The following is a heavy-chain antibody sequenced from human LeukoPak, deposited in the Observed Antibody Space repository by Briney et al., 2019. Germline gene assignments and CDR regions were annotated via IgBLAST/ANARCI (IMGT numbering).Heavy chain of an antibody. CDR3: ARDAVPFYGSGSYYPEY. D-gene: IGHD3-10*01. CDR2: ISYDGSNK. Sequence: GGSLRLSCAASGFTVSSNYMSWVRQAPGKRLEWVAVISYDGSNKYYADSVKGRFTISRDNSQNTLYLQMDSLRVEDTAVFYCARDAVPFYGSGSYYPEYWGQGTLVTVSS. J-gene: IGHJ4*02. V-gene: IGHV3-30-3*01. CDR1: GFTVSSNY.